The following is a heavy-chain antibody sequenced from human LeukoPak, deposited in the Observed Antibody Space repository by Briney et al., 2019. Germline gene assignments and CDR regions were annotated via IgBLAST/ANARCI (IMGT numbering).Heavy chain of an antibody. Sequence: QPGRSLRLSCAASGFTFSSYAMHWVRQAPGKGLEWVAVISYDGSNKYYADSVKGRFTISRDNSKNTLYLQMNSLRAEDTAVYYCARDRTYDYYDSSGSMNYGMDVWGQGTTVTVSS. CDR3: ARDRTYDYYDSSGSMNYGMDV. D-gene: IGHD3-22*01. J-gene: IGHJ6*02. CDR1: GFTFSSYA. CDR2: ISYDGSNK. V-gene: IGHV3-30*14.